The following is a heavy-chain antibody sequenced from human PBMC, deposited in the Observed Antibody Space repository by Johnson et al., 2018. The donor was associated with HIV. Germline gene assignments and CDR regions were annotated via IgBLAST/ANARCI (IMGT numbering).Heavy chain of an antibody. CDR1: GFTFSSYY. V-gene: IGHV3-7*05. D-gene: IGHD5-18*01. CDR2: IKQDGSDK. J-gene: IGHJ3*02. CDR3: ARGLIIQLWLQAAFDI. Sequence: VQLVESGGGLVQPGGSLRLSCAASGFTFSSYYMSWVRQAPGKGLEWVANIKQDGSDKYYADSVKGRFTISRDNAKNSLYLQMNSLRAEDTAVYYCARGLIIQLWLQAAFDIWGQGTMVTVSS.